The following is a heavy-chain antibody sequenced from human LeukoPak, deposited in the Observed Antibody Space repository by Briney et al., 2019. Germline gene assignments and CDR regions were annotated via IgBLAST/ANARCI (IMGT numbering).Heavy chain of an antibody. CDR3: ARGQGVYGDYAYFDY. J-gene: IGHJ4*02. CDR1: GFTFISYA. D-gene: IGHD4-17*01. CDR2: ITGSGDRI. V-gene: IGHV3-23*01. Sequence: PGGSLRLSCAASGFTFISYAMSWVRQAPGKGLEWVSAITGSGDRIYHADSVKGRFTISRDNSKNTLFLQMNSLRVEDTAVYYCARGQGVYGDYAYFDYWGQGTLVTVSS.